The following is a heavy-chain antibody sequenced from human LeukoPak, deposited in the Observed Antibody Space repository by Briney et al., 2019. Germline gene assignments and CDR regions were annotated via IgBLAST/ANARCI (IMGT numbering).Heavy chain of an antibody. J-gene: IGHJ4*02. CDR3: ARAQGRYYDSSGYSFDY. D-gene: IGHD3-22*01. CDR1: GFTFDYYG. CDR2: INWNGGST. V-gene: IGHV3-20*01. Sequence: GSLRLSCAASGFTFDYYGMSWVRQAPGKGLEWVSGINWNGGSTGYADSVKGRFTISRDNAKNSLYLQMNSLRAEDTALYDCARAQGRYYDSSGYSFDYWGQGTLVTVSS.